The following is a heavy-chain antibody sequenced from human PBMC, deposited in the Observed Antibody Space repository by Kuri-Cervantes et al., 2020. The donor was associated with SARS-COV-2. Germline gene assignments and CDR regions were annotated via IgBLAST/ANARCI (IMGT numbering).Heavy chain of an antibody. CDR3: ASQSSFDGFDI. CDR2: INGDGSGI. J-gene: IGHJ3*02. V-gene: IGHV3-74*01. Sequence: GESLKISCAASGFTFSRYWMNWVRQPPGKGLMWVSRINGDGSGIFNVDSVKGRFTISRDNAKNMLYLQIDSLRAEDTAVYYCASQSSFDGFDIWGKGTMVTVSS. CDR1: GFTFSRYW. D-gene: IGHD2-15*01.